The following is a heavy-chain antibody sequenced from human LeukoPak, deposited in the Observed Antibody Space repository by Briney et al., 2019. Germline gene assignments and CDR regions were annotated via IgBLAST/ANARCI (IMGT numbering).Heavy chain of an antibody. CDR3: ARVVRGSPRYFDY. Sequence: SETMSLTCTVSGGSISSYYWSWIRPPPGEGLEWVGYIYYSGSTNYNPSLKSRVTISVEPSKNQFSLKLSSVTAADTAVYYCARVVRGSPRYFDYWGQGTLVTVSS. D-gene: IGHD1-26*01. V-gene: IGHV4-59*01. CDR1: GGSISSYY. J-gene: IGHJ4*02. CDR2: IYYSGST.